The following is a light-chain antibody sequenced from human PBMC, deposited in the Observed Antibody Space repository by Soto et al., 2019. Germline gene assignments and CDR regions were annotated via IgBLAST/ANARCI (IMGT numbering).Light chain of an antibody. CDR2: GAS. CDR3: QLYGRSIT. CDR1: QSVGSSY. V-gene: IGKV3-20*01. Sequence: EIVMAQSPDTLSLSPGERATISCLASQSVGSSYLAWYQQKPGQAPRLLIYGASSRATGIPDRFSGSGSGTDFTLTITRLEPEDFTVYYCQLYGRSITFGQGTRLEIK. J-gene: IGKJ5*01.